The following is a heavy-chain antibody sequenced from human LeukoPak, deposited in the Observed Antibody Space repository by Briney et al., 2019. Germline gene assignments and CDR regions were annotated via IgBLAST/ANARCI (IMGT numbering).Heavy chain of an antibody. V-gene: IGHV3-21*01. Sequence: GGSLRLSCAASGFTFSSYSMNWVRQAPGTGLEWVSSISSSSSYIYYADSVKGRFTISRDNAKNSLYLQMNSLRAEDTAVYYCARDFSVTDWFDPWGQGTLVTVSS. D-gene: IGHD5-18*01. CDR3: ARDFSVTDWFDP. CDR2: ISSSSSYI. CDR1: GFTFSSYS. J-gene: IGHJ5*02.